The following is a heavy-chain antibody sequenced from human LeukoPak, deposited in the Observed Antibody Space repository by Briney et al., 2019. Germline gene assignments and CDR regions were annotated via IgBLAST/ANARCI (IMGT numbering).Heavy chain of an antibody. CDR1: GGTFSSYA. CDR3: ARSQGYSYGSSY. D-gene: IGHD5-18*01. CDR2: IIPIFGTA. V-gene: IGHV1-69*13. J-gene: IGHJ4*02. Sequence: SVKVSCKASGGTFSSYALSWVRQAPGQGLEWMGGIIPIFGTANYAQKFQGRVTITADDSTGTAYMELTSLRSADTAVYYCARSQGYSYGSSYWGQGTLVTVSS.